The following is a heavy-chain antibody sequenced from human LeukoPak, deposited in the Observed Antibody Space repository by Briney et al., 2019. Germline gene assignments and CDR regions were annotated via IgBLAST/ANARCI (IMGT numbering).Heavy chain of an antibody. CDR1: GFTVSNNY. J-gene: IGHJ4*02. D-gene: IGHD1-26*01. V-gene: IGHV3-53*01. Sequence: PVGSLRLSCAASGFTVSNNYMSWVRQAPGKGLEWVSIIYSGDSTNYADSAKGRFTISRDNSKNKLYLQMNSLRAEDTAVYYCARDGGKWELLFGYWGQGTLVTVSS. CDR3: ARDGGKWELLFGY. CDR2: IYSGDST.